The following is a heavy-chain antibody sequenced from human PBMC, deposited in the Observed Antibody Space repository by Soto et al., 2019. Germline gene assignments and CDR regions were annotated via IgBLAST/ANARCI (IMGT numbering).Heavy chain of an antibody. V-gene: IGHV1-18*01. CDR2: ISAYNGNT. CDR1: GYTFTSYG. Sequence: QVQLVQSGAEVKKPGASVKVSCKASGYTFTSYGISWVRQAPGQGLEWMGWISAYNGNTNYAQKLQGRVPMTTDTSATTSYMELSCRRYDDTAVYSCAREDLPSLNWGQGTLVTVSS. D-gene: IGHD2-2*01. CDR3: AREDLPSLN. J-gene: IGHJ4*02.